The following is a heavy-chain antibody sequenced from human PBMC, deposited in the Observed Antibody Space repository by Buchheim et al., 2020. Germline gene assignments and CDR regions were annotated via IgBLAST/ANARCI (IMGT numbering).Heavy chain of an antibody. D-gene: IGHD3-22*01. V-gene: IGHV5-10-1*03. J-gene: IGHJ4*02. Sequence: EVQLVQSGAEVKKPGESLRISCKGSGYSFTSYWISWVRQMPGKGLEWMGRIDPSDSYTNYSPSFQGHVTISADKSTGTSYPQWSSLKASDTAMYYCARLRDYYDSSGYALGYWGQGTL. CDR3: ARLRDYYDSSGYALGY. CDR2: IDPSDSYT. CDR1: GYSFTSYW.